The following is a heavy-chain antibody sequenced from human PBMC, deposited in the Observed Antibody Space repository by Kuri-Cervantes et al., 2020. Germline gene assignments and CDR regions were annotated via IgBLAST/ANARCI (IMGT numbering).Heavy chain of an antibody. CDR3: VRGRTYLTSGYKYGLPYFDP. CDR1: GGSIRSSSYY. CDR2: IYYSGNT. V-gene: IGHV4-39*01. J-gene: IGHJ5*02. Sequence: SETLSLTCTVSGGSIRSSSYYWGWIRQPPGKGLEWIGSIYYSGNTYYNPSLRSRVTISVDTSKNQFSLKLTSVIAADTGVYYCVRGRTYLTSGYKYGLPYFDPWGQGSQVTVSS. D-gene: IGHD5-18*01.